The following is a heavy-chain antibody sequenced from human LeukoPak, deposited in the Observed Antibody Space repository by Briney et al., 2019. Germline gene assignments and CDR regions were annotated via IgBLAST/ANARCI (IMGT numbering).Heavy chain of an antibody. CDR3: ARTPRKVTTYYYGMDV. V-gene: IGHV4-34*01. CDR2: INHSGST. D-gene: IGHD4-17*01. CDR1: GGSFSGYY. J-gene: IGHJ6*04. Sequence: SETLSLTCAVYGGSFSGYYWSWIRQPPGKGLEWIGEINHSGSTNYNPSLKSRVTISVDTSKNQFSLKLNSVTAADTAVYYCARTPRKVTTYYYGMDVWGKGTTVTVSS.